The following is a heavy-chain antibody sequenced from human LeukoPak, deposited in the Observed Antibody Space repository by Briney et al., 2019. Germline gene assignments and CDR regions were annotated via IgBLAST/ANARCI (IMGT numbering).Heavy chain of an antibody. D-gene: IGHD5-12*01. CDR2: IWYDGSNK. Sequence: GGSLRLSCVASGFTFSNSGMHWVRQAPGKGLEWVAVIWYDGSNKYYADSVKGRFTISRDNSKNTLYLQMNSLRAEDTAVYYCAREGAKRGYSGYDAMYWGQGTLVIVSS. V-gene: IGHV3-33*01. CDR1: GFTFSNSG. J-gene: IGHJ4*02. CDR3: AREGAKRGYSGYDAMY.